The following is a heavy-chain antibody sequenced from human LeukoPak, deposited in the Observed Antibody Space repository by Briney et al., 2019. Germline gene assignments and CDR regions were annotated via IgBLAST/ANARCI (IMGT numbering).Heavy chain of an antibody. CDR3: AKRISSDS. V-gene: IGHV3-23*01. J-gene: IGHJ4*02. Sequence: GGSLRLSCAASGFIFRNSGMSWVRQAPGKGLQWVSSINGGAVSTYYADSVKGRFTISRDNSKNTLYLQTNSLRAEDTAIYYCAKRISSDSWGPGTLVTVSS. D-gene: IGHD2-15*01. CDR1: GFIFRNSG. CDR2: INGGAVST.